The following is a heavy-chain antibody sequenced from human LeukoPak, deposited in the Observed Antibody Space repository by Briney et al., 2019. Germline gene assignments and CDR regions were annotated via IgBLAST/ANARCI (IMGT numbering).Heavy chain of an antibody. CDR1: GFTVSSNY. J-gene: IGHJ4*02. Sequence: PGGSLRLSCAASGFTVSSNYMSWVRQAPGKGLEWVSYISSSGNTIYYADSVKGRFTISRDHAKNSLYLQMNSLRAEDTAVYFCARVKYYYDSSGYYEYYFDYWGQGTLVTVSS. CDR2: ISSSGNTI. V-gene: IGHV3-11*01. D-gene: IGHD3-22*01. CDR3: ARVKYYYDSSGYYEYYFDY.